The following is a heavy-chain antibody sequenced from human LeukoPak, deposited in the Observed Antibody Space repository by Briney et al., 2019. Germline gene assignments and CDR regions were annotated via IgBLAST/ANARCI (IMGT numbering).Heavy chain of an antibody. J-gene: IGHJ4*02. CDR3: ARLSCRMTTCQDYNFDY. V-gene: IGHV1-18*01. D-gene: IGHD3-16*02. CDR1: GYTFTSYA. Sequence: ASVKVSCKASGYTFTSYAISWVRQAPGQGLEWMGWISAYNGNTNYAQKFQGRVTMTTDTSTSTVYMELRSLRSDDTAVYYCARLSCRMTTCQDYNFDYWGQGTLVTASS. CDR2: ISAYNGNT.